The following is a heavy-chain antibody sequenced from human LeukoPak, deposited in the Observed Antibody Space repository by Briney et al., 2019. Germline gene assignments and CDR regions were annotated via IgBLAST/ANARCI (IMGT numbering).Heavy chain of an antibody. CDR1: GGSFSGYY. V-gene: IGHV4-34*01. CDR2: INHSGST. D-gene: IGHD3-16*02. Sequence: SETLSLTCAVYGGSFSGYYWSWIRQPPGKGLEWIGEINHSGSTNYNPSLKSRVTISVDTSKNQFSLKLSSVTAADTAVYYCASRYTNDDAFDIWGQGTMVTVSS. CDR3: ASRYTNDDAFDI. J-gene: IGHJ3*02.